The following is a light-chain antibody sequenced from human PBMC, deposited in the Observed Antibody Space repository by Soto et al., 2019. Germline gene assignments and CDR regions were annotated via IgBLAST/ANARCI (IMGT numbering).Light chain of an antibody. CDR2: AAS. Sequence: DIQMTQSPSSLSAPVGDRVTITCRASQTINSYLNWFQQKPGKAPKLLIYAASSLQSGVPSRFSGSGSGADFTITISSLQPEDFGTYYCQQSYTTPPTFGQGNKVEIK. CDR1: QTINSY. V-gene: IGKV1-39*01. J-gene: IGKJ1*01. CDR3: QQSYTTPPT.